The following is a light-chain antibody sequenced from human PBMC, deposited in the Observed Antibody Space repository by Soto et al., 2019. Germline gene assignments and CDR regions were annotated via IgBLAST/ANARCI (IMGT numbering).Light chain of an antibody. CDR2: TAS. CDR1: QNVGHN. CDR3: RQSGRSLEFA. J-gene: IGKJ4*01. Sequence: EMVLTQSPATLSLSPGESCTLSCRASQNVGHNFAWYQQKSGQPPRLLIHTASYRATGIPDRFSGSGSGTDFTLTISRLDPEDFAVYYCRQSGRSLEFAVGGGTQVEIK. V-gene: IGKV3-20*01.